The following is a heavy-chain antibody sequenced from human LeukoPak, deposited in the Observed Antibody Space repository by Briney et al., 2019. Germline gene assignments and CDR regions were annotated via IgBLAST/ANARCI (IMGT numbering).Heavy chain of an antibody. CDR2: IYYSGTT. J-gene: IGHJ4*02. CDR3: ARRNTILRGEDYFDY. D-gene: IGHD3-10*01. V-gene: IGHV4-39*07. CDR1: GGSISSSSYY. Sequence: PSETLSLTCTVSGGSISSSSYYWGWIRQPPGKGLEWIGSIYYSGTTNYNPSLKSRVTISIDMSENHFSLILNSVTAADTAVYYCARRNTILRGEDYFDYWGQGALVTVSS.